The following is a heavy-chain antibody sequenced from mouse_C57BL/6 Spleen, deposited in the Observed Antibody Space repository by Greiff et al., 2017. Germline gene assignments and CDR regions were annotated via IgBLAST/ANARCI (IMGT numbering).Heavy chain of an antibody. CDR2: ISYDGSN. D-gene: IGHD2-12*01. CDR1: GYSITSGYY. V-gene: IGHV3-6*01. J-gene: IGHJ3*01. CDR3: ARAYDFFAY. Sequence: ESGPGLVKPSQSLSLTCSVTGYSITSGYYWNWIRQFPGNKLEWMGYISYDGSNNYNPSLKNRISITRDTSKNQFFLKLNSVTTEDTATYYCARAYDFFAYWGQGTLVTVSA.